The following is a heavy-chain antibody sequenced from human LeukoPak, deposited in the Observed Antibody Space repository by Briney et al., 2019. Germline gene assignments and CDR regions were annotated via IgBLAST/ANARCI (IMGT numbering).Heavy chain of an antibody. J-gene: IGHJ3*02. V-gene: IGHV1-18*01. CDR2: ISAYNGNT. Sequence: ASVKVSCKASGYTFTSYGISWVRQAPGQGLEWMGWISAYNGNTNYAQKLQGRVTMTTDTSTSTAYMELRSLRSDDTALYYCARDTATSTSWYRSAFDIWGQGTMVTVSS. CDR3: ARDTATSTSWYRSAFDI. D-gene: IGHD2-2*01. CDR1: GYTFTSYG.